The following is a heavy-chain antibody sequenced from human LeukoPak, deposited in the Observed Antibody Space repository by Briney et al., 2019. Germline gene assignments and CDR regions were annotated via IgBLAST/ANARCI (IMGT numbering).Heavy chain of an antibody. J-gene: IGHJ1*01. Sequence: GGSLRLSCAASGFTFSSYSMNWVRQAPGKGLEWVSSISSSSSYIYSADSLKGRFTISRDNAKNSLYLQLNSLRAEDTAVYYCARDHPAVGGSTGYFQHWGQGTLVTVSS. D-gene: IGHD6-19*01. CDR1: GFTFSSYS. CDR3: ARDHPAVGGSTGYFQH. V-gene: IGHV3-21*01. CDR2: ISSSSSYI.